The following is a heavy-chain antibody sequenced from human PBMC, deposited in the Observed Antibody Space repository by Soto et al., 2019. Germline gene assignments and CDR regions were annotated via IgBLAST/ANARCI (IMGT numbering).Heavy chain of an antibody. CDR2: IYYSGCT. J-gene: IGHJ4*02. CDR3: ARSPEATVTAFDY. D-gene: IGHD4-17*01. Sequence: QVQLQESGPGLVKPSQTLSLTCTVSGGSISSGGYYWSWIRQHPGKGREWIGYIYYSGCTYYNPSLQSRVTISVDTSKNQCSLKLSSVTAADTAVYYCARSPEATVTAFDYWGQGTLVTVSS. V-gene: IGHV4-31*03. CDR1: GGSISSGGYY.